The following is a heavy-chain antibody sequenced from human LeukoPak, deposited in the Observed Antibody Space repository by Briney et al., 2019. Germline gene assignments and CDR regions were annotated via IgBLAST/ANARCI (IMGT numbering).Heavy chain of an antibody. CDR1: GFTFSSYA. CDR2: ISGSGGST. J-gene: IGHJ4*02. V-gene: IGHV3-23*01. D-gene: IGHD3-22*01. CDR3: AKSTTYYDSRIVIYYFDY. Sequence: GGSLRLSCAASGFTFSSYAMSWVRQAPGKGLEWVSAISGSGGSTYYADSVKGRFTISRDNSKNTLYLQMNSLRAEDTAVYYCAKSTTYYDSRIVIYYFDYWGQGTLVTVSS.